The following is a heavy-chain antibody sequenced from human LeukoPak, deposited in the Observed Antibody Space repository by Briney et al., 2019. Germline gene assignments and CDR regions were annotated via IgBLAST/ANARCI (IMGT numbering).Heavy chain of an antibody. V-gene: IGHV3-23*01. CDR1: GFTFSSYG. D-gene: IGHD2/OR15-2a*01. CDR2: ISGSGGNT. J-gene: IGHJ4*02. CDR3: AKDLSPGHY. Sequence: GGSLRHSCAASGFTFSSYGMSWVRQAPGKGLEWVSAISGSGGNTYYADSVKGRFTISRDNSKNTLYLQMNSLRAEDTAVYYCAKDLSPGHYWGQGTLVTVSS.